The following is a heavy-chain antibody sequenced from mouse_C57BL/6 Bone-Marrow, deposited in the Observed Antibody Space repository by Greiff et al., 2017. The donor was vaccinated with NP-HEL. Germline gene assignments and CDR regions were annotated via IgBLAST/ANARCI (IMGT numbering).Heavy chain of an antibody. CDR1: GYTFTGYW. CDR3: ENDYYGSSYFDY. V-gene: IGHV1-9*01. CDR2: ILPGSGNT. J-gene: IGHJ2*01. Sequence: QVHVKQSGAELMKPGASVKLSCKATGYTFTGYWIEWVKQRPGHGLEWIGEILPGSGNTYYNERFKGKATFTADTSSNTAYMQLSSLTTEDSAIYSCENDYYGSSYFDYWGQGTTLTVSS. D-gene: IGHD1-1*01.